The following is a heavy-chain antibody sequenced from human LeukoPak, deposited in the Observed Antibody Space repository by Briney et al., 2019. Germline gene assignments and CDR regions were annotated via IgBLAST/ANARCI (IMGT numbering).Heavy chain of an antibody. V-gene: IGHV3-74*03. D-gene: IGHD5-12*01. Sequence: GGSLRLSCAASGFTFSSYWMHWVRHAAGKGLVWVSRINSDGSSITYADSVKGRFTISRDNAKNTLYLQMNSLRVEDTAVYYCAREGRVSGYDFDCWGQGTLVTVSS. CDR2: INSDGSSI. CDR1: GFTFSSYW. CDR3: AREGRVSGYDFDC. J-gene: IGHJ4*02.